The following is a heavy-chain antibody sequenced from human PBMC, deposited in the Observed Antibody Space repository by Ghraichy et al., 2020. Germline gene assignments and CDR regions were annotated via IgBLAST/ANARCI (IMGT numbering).Heavy chain of an antibody. D-gene: IGHD6-13*01. CDR2: ISSSSYI. CDR1: GFTFSSYS. V-gene: IGHV3-21*01. CDR3: ARVEQQLVGSHYYYYGMDV. Sequence: GGSLRLSCAASGFTFSSYSMNWVRQAPGKGLEWVSSISSSSYIYYADSVKGRFTISRDNAKNSLYLQMNSLRAEDTAVYYCARVEQQLVGSHYYYYGMDVWGQGTTVTVSS. J-gene: IGHJ6*02.